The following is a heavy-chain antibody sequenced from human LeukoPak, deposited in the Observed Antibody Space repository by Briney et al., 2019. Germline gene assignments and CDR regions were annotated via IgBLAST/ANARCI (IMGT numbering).Heavy chain of an antibody. CDR1: GYTFTSYA. Sequence: ASVKVSCKASGYTFTSYAMNWVRQAPGQGLECMGWINTNTGNPTYAQGFTGRFVFSLDTSVSTAYLQISSLKAEDTAVYYCARVKRIYYYDSSGTSPPDYWGQGTLVTVSS. V-gene: IGHV7-4-1*02. CDR2: INTNTGNP. D-gene: IGHD3-22*01. CDR3: ARVKRIYYYDSSGTSPPDY. J-gene: IGHJ4*02.